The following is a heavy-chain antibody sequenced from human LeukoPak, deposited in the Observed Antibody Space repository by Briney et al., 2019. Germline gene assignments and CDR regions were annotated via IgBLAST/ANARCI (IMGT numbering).Heavy chain of an antibody. J-gene: IGHJ4*02. D-gene: IGHD6-6*01. CDR3: ARDRGTSSSAGYFVDS. CDR2: IWYDGSNT. V-gene: IGHV3-33*01. CDR1: GFTFSSYG. Sequence: GGSLRLSCAASGFTFSSYGMHWVRQAPGKGLEWVAIIWYDGSNTYHSDSVKGRFTISRDNSKNTLFLQMNSLTADDTAVYYCARDRGTSSSAGYFVDSWGQGTLVTVSS.